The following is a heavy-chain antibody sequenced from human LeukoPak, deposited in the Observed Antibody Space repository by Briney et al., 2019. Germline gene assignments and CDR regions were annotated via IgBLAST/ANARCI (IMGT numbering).Heavy chain of an antibody. CDR3: ARDLVGGIWSAGF. D-gene: IGHD3-3*01. V-gene: IGHV1-2*06. CDR1: GYTFTGYY. CDR2: ITPNTGDT. J-gene: IGHJ4*02. Sequence: ASVKVSCKASGYTFTGYYVHWVRQAPGQGLEWMGRITPNTGDTIYAQRFQGRATMTRDMSIGAAYMELSSLTSDDTAIYYCARDLVGGIWSAGFWGQGTLVTVSS.